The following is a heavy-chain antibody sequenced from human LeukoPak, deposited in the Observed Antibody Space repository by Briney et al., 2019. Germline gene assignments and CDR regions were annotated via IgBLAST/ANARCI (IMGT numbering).Heavy chain of an antibody. V-gene: IGHV3-48*03. CDR1: GFTFSSYE. J-gene: IGHJ4*02. CDR3: ATVGRSTRPVH. D-gene: IGHD6-6*01. CDR2: ISSSRSYK. Sequence: GGSLRLSCTASGFTFSSYEMNWVRQAPGKGLEWVSYISSSRSYKFYADSEKGGFTISRDNAQRSLYLQMNSLRADDPAVYYCATVGRSTRPVHWGQGTLLTVSS.